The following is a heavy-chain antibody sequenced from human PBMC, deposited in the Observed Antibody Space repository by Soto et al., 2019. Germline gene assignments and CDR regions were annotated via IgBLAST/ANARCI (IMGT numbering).Heavy chain of an antibody. CDR3: ARDGQQLLRYGLDV. J-gene: IGHJ6*02. D-gene: IGHD6-13*01. Sequence: QGQLVESGGSVVQPGRSLRLSCAASGFTFSNYAMHWVRQAPGKGLEWVAVTWYDGSDENYADSVKGRFTISRDNSKNTLYLQMNSLRAEDTAIYYCARDGQQLLRYGLDVWGQGTTVTVSS. CDR2: TWYDGSDE. CDR1: GFTFSNYA. V-gene: IGHV3-33*01.